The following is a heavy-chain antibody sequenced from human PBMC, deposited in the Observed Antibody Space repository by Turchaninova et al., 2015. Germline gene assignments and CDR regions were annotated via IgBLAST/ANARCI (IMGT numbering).Heavy chain of an antibody. Sequence: QVQLVQSGAEVKKPGASVKVSCKASGYTFTGYYIHWVRQTPGQGLEGVGKITPYSGRTNYAQRFQGRVTMTRETSIVTAYMGLGRLTSDDTAVYYCARVGSGDFWSGDWGQGTLVTVSS. CDR2: ITPYSGRT. V-gene: IGHV1-2*02. J-gene: IGHJ4*02. CDR1: GYTFTGYY. CDR3: ARVGSGDFWSGD. D-gene: IGHD3-3*01.